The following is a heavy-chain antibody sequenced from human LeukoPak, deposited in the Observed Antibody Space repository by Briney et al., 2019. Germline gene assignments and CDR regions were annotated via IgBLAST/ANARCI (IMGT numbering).Heavy chain of an antibody. V-gene: IGHV4-59*08. CDR2: IYYRGST. CDR1: GGSISSYC. CDR3: ARLSPRGSLDY. J-gene: IGHJ4*02. Sequence: SETLSLTCTVSGGSISSYCWSWIRQPPGKGLEWIGYIYYRGSTNYNPSLKSRVTISVDTSKNQFSLKLSSVTAADTAVYYCARLSPRGSLDYWGQGTLVTVSS.